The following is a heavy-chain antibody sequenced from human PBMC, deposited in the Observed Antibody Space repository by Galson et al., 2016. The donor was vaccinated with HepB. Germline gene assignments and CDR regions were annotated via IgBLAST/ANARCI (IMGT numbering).Heavy chain of an antibody. CDR2: IWYDGSKK. CDR1: GFIFSSNG. CDR3: AKTPDGRGQWLPNWYFDF. Sequence: SLRLSCAASGFIFSSNGMDWVRQAPGKGLEWVALIWYDGSKKYYAESVKGRFTISRDNSNNTLYLQMNSLRPEDTAVYYCAKTPDGRGQWLPNWYFDFWGRGTLVIVSS. V-gene: IGHV3-33*06. J-gene: IGHJ2*01. D-gene: IGHD6-19*01.